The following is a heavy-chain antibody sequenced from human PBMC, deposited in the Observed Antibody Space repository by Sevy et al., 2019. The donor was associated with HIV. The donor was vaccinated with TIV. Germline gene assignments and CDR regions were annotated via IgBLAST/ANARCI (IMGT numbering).Heavy chain of an antibody. J-gene: IGHJ4*02. Sequence: SGPTLVNPTQTLTLTCTFSGFSLSTSGVGVGWIRQPPGKALEWLALIYWDDDNRYSPSLKSRLTITTDTSKNQVVLTLTNMDPVDTATHYCAHRPLLAAAGFFDYWGQGTLVTVSS. CDR1: GFSLSTSGVG. D-gene: IGHD6-13*01. CDR3: AHRPLLAAAGFFDY. V-gene: IGHV2-5*02. CDR2: IYWDDDN.